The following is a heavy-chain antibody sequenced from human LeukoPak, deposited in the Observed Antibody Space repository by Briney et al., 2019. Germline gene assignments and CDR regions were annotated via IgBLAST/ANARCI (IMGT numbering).Heavy chain of an antibody. J-gene: IGHJ3*02. Sequence: PGWSLRLSCAASGFTFSSYAMSWVRQAPGKGLEGVSAISGSGGSTYYAHSVQGRFTISRDNSKNTLYLQMNSLRAEDTAVDYCSKGGIVVVPAEAFDIWGQGTMVTVSS. CDR3: SKGGIVVVPAEAFDI. CDR2: ISGSGGST. CDR1: GFTFSSYA. D-gene: IGHD2-2*01. V-gene: IGHV3-23*01.